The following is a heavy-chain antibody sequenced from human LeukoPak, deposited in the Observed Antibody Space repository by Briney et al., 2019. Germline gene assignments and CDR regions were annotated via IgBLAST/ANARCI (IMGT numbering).Heavy chain of an antibody. Sequence: ASVKVSCKTSGYTFTSYGISWVRQAPGQGLEWMGWISADNGKTNYAQKLQGRVTMTTDTSTSTAYMELRSLRSDDTAVYYCAVLWSFDYWGQGTLVTVSS. V-gene: IGHV1-18*01. CDR1: GYTFTSYG. J-gene: IGHJ4*02. D-gene: IGHD3-10*01. CDR2: ISADNGKT. CDR3: AVLWSFDY.